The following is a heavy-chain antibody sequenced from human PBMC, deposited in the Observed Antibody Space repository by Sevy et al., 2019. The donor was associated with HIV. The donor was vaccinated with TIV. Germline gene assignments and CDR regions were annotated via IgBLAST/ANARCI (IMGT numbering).Heavy chain of an antibody. J-gene: IGHJ4*02. V-gene: IGHV4-59*13. CDR1: AASISSYF. Sequence: SETLSLTCTVSAASISSYFWSWIRQPPGKGLEWIGYIYYSGSTNYNPSLQSRVTISVDTSKNKFSLKWISVTAADTAVYYCVTDVGSGEFGYYFDYWGQGTLVTVSS. D-gene: IGHD3-16*01. CDR3: VTDVGSGEFGYYFDY. CDR2: IYYSGST.